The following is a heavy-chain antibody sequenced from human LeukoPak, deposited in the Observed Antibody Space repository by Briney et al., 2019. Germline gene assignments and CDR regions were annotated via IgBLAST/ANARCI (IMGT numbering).Heavy chain of an antibody. CDR1: GYTFTSYD. V-gene: IGHV1-8*01. J-gene: IGHJ3*02. CDR3: ARGCSSSCQMDAFDI. Sequence: GASVKVSSKASGYTFTSYDINWVRQATGQGLEWMGWMNPNSGNTGYAQKFQGRVTMTRNTSISTAYMELSSLRSEDTAVYYCARGCSSSCQMDAFDIWGQGTMVTVSS. D-gene: IGHD6-13*01. CDR2: MNPNSGNT.